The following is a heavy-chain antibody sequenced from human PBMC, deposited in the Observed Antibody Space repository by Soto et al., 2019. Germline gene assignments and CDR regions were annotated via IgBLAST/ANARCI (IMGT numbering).Heavy chain of an antibody. D-gene: IGHD3-22*01. V-gene: IGHV1-18*01. CDR3: AVYDSSGYPYFDY. CDR1: GYTFTSYYG. Sequence: ASVKVSCKASGYTFTSYYGISWVRQAPGQGLEWMGWISAYNGNTNYAQKLQGRVTMTTDTSTSTAYMELRSLRSDDTAVYYCAVYDSSGYPYFDYWGQGTLVTVSS. J-gene: IGHJ4*02. CDR2: ISAYNGNT.